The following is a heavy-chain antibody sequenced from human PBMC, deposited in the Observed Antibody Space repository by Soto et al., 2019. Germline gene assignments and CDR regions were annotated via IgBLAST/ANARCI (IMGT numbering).Heavy chain of an antibody. D-gene: IGHD6-13*01. CDR2: INPSGGST. CDR1: GYTFSSYY. Sequence: EASVKVSCKASGYTFSSYYMHWVLQAPGQGLEWMGIINPSGGSTSYAQKFQGRVTMTRDTSTSTVYMELSSLRSEDTAVYYCARDREAAALYYWGQGTLVTVSS. J-gene: IGHJ4*02. CDR3: ARDREAAALYY. V-gene: IGHV1-46*01.